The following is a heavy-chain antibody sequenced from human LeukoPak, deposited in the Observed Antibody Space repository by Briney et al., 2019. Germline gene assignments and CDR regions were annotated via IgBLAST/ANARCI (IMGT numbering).Heavy chain of an antibody. D-gene: IGHD2-15*01. CDR3: ARDLPGYYSTSGSRAFRH. CDR2: INPNSGGT. Sequence: GASVKVSCKASGYTFTIYGISWVRQPPGQGLQWMGCINPNSGGTNYAQKFQGRVTMTRDTSISTAYMELSRLRSDDTAVYYCARDLPGYYSTSGSRAFRHWGQGTLVTVSS. CDR1: GYTFTIYG. V-gene: IGHV1-2*02. J-gene: IGHJ1*01.